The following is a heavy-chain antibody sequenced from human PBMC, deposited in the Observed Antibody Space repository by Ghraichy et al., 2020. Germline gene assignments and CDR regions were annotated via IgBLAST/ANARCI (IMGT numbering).Heavy chain of an antibody. J-gene: IGHJ4*02. V-gene: IGHV3-33*01. CDR2: IWYDGSNK. CDR3: ARDIRAYCGGDCYSYDY. Sequence: GGSLRLSCAASGFTFSSYGMHWVRQAPGKGLEWVAVIWYDGSNKYYADSVKGRFTISRDNSKNTLYLQMNSLRAEDTAVYYCARDIRAYCGGDCYSYDYWGQGTLVTVSS. CDR1: GFTFSSYG. D-gene: IGHD2-21*02.